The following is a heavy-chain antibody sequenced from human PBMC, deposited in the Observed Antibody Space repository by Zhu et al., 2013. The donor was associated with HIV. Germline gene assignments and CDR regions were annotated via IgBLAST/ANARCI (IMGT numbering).Heavy chain of an antibody. CDR2: VDPEDGET. CDR1: GYTLTDHD. D-gene: IGHD5-12*01. V-gene: IGHV1-69-2*01. J-gene: IGHJ6*02. CDR3: ARGVASWGPPKRYFYYAMDV. Sequence: EVQLVQSGAEMKTPGATVKLSCKVSGYTLTDHDMHWVHQAPGKGLEWMGVVDPEDGETTYAEKFQGRITINADESTRTAYMELSSLKSEDTAVYYCARGVASWGPPKRYFYYAMDVWGQGSTVTVSS.